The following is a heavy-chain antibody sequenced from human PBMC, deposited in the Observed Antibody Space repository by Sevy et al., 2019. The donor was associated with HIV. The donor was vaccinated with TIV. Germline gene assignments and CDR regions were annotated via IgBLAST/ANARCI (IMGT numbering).Heavy chain of an antibody. CDR3: ARDSGDYPYYFDH. D-gene: IGHD4-17*01. CDR2: IYHTGNT. Sequence: SETLSLTCAVSGGSIGRGLYSWNWIRQPPGRGLEWIGYIYHTGNTYYNPSLKTRVTIPVDRSKNQFSLRLTSVTAADTAVYYCARDSGDYPYYFDHWGQGTLVTVSS. CDR1: GGSIGRGLYS. J-gene: IGHJ4*02. V-gene: IGHV4-30-2*01.